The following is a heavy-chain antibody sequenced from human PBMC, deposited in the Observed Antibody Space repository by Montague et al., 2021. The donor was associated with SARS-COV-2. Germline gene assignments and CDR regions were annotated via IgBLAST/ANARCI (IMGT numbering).Heavy chain of an antibody. D-gene: IGHD6-19*01. CDR1: GFSIGSGDY. CDR3: AIGHFVSSGWYHDAFDI. Sequence: SETLSLTCTVSGFSIGSGDYWGWIRQPPGKGLQWIGSIYHIGATXYNPSPHSRLTIPIDTSTNQFSLRLTSVTAADTAAYYCAIGHFVSSGWYHDAFDIWGQGTMVTVSS. CDR2: IYHIGAT. J-gene: IGHJ3*02. V-gene: IGHV4-38-2*02.